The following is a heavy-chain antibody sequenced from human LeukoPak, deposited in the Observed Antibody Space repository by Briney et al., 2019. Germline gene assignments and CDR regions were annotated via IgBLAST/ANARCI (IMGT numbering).Heavy chain of an antibody. V-gene: IGHV4-39*07. Sequence: SETLSLTCTVSGGSISSSSYYWGWIRQPPGKGLEWFGSIYYSGSTYYNPSLKSRVTISVDTSKNQFSLKLSSVTAADTAVYYCARVRGLRYFDWYQYGMDLWGQGTTVTVSS. CDR2: IYYSGST. CDR1: GGSISSSSYY. CDR3: ARVRGLRYFDWYQYGMDL. J-gene: IGHJ6*02. D-gene: IGHD3-9*01.